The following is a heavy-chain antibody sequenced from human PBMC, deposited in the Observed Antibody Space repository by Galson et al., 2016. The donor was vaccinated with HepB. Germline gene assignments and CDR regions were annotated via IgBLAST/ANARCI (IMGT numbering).Heavy chain of an antibody. V-gene: IGHV3-74*01. CDR3: TTAFEF. J-gene: IGHJ4*02. CDR1: GFTYSSSA. Sequence: SLRLSCAASGFTYSSSAMSWVRQTPGKGLEWVARIDADGSGTSFADSVRGRFAISRDNAKNTLSLQMDSLRAEDTAVYFCTTAFEFWGQGSPVTVSS. CDR2: IDADGSGT.